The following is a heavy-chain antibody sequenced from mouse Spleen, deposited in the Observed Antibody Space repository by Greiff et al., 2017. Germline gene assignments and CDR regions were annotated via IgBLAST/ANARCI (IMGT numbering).Heavy chain of an antibody. CDR2: IDPETGGT. V-gene: IGHV1-15*01. D-gene: IGHD3-2*01. Sequence: VQVVESGAELVRPGASVTLSCKASGYTFTDYEMHWVKQTPVHGLEWIGAIDPETGGTAYNQKFKGKAILTADKSSSTAYMELRSLTSEDSAVYYCTLDSSGCFDYWGQGTTLTVSS. CDR1: GYTFTDYE. CDR3: TLDSSGCFDY. J-gene: IGHJ2*01.